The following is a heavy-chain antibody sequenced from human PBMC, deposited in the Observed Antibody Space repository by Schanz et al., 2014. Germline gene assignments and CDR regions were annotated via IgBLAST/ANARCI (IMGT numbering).Heavy chain of an antibody. D-gene: IGHD3-10*01. CDR3: AKERFGELSAFDI. CDR2: ISGSGGST. J-gene: IGHJ3*02. Sequence: EVQLLESGGGLVQPGGSLRLSCAASGFTFSSYAMSWVRQAPGKGLEWVSAISGSGGSTYYADSVKGRFTISRDNSKNTLYLQMNSLRAEDTTVDYCAKERFGELSAFDIWGQGTMVTVSS. CDR1: GFTFSSYA. V-gene: IGHV3-23*01.